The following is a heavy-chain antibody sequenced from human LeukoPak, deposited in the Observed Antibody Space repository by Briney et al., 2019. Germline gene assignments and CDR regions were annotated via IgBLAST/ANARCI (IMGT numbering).Heavy chain of an antibody. Sequence: SETLSLTCAVSGGSISSSNWWSWVRQPPGKGLEWIGEIYHSGSTNYNPSLKSRVTISVDKSKNQFSLKLSSVTAADTAVYYCAREPPRGVAVAANDYWGQGTLVTVSS. J-gene: IGHJ4*02. CDR1: GGSISSSNW. CDR2: IYHSGST. D-gene: IGHD6-19*01. V-gene: IGHV4-4*02. CDR3: AREPPRGVAVAANDY.